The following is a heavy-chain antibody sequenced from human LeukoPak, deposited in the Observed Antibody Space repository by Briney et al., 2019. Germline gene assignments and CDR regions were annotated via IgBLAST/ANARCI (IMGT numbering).Heavy chain of an antibody. Sequence: GGSLRLSCAASGFTFSGYAMHWVRQAPGKGLEWVAVISYDGSNKYYADSVKGRFTISRDNSKNTLYLQMNSLRAEDTAVYYCAKAFGVVNNWFDPWGQGTLVTVSS. CDR3: AKAFGVVNNWFDP. CDR1: GFTFSGYA. V-gene: IGHV3-30*01. CDR2: ISYDGSNK. J-gene: IGHJ5*02. D-gene: IGHD3-3*01.